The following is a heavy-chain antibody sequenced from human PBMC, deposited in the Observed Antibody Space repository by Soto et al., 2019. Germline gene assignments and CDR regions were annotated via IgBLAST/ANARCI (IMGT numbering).Heavy chain of an antibody. CDR2: INHSGST. Sequence: SETLSLTCAVYGGSFSGYYWSWIRQPPGKGLEWIGEINHSGSTNYNPSLKSRVTISVDTSKNQFSLKLSSVTAADTAVYYCARTNYYDSSRYFYWGQGTLVTVSS. J-gene: IGHJ4*02. CDR3: ARTNYYDSSRYFY. CDR1: GGSFSGYY. D-gene: IGHD3-22*01. V-gene: IGHV4-34*01.